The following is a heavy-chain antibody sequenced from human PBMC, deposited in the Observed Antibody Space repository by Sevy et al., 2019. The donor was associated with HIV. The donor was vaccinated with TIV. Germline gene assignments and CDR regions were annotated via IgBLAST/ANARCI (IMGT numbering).Heavy chain of an antibody. V-gene: IGHV1-69*13. D-gene: IGHD6-19*01. J-gene: IGHJ4*02. Sequence: ASVKVSCKASGGTFSCYGISWVRQAPGQGLEWMGGIIPILGTVNYAQKFQGRVTITADESTKTAYMELSSLRSEDTAVYYCARRGGNGWYYFDYWGQETLVTVSS. CDR2: IIPILGTV. CDR1: GGTFSCYG. CDR3: ARRGGNGWYYFDY.